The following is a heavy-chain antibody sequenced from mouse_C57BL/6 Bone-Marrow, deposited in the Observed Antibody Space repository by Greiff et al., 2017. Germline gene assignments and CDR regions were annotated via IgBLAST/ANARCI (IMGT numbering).Heavy chain of an antibody. J-gene: IGHJ3*01. V-gene: IGHV1-54*01. CDR1: GYAFTNYL. Sequence: VKLQESGAELVRPGTSVKVSCKASGYAFTNYLIEWVKQRPGQGLEWIGVINPGSGGTNYNEKFKGKATLTADKSSSTAYMQLSSLTSEDSAVYFCAREGDSFWGQGTLVTVSA. CDR3: AREGDSF. CDR2: INPGSGGT. D-gene: IGHD3-2*01.